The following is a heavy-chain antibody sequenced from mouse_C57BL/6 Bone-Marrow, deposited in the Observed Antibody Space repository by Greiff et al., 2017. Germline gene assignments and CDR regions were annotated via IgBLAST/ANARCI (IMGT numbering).Heavy chain of an antibody. J-gene: IGHJ2*01. Sequence: VQLQQPGAELVRPGTSVKLSCKASGYTFTSYWMHWVKQRPGQGLEWIGVIDPSDSYTNYNQKFKGKATLTVDTSSNTAYMQLSSLTTEDSAVYSCARHYNDYDDFDYWGQGTTLTVSS. CDR3: ARHYNDYDDFDY. D-gene: IGHD2-4*01. CDR2: IDPSDSYT. CDR1: GYTFTSYW. V-gene: IGHV1-59*01.